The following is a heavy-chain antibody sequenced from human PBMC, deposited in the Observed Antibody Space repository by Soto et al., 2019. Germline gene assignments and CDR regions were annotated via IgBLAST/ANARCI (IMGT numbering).Heavy chain of an antibody. CDR1: GYRFTSYW. V-gene: IGHV5-51*01. CDR2: IYPGDSDT. Sequence: GESLKISCKGSGYRFTSYWIGWVRQMPGKGLEWMGIIYPGDSDTRYSPSFQGQVTISADKSISTAYLQWSSLKASDTAMYYCARRKSHYYYGMDVWGQGTTVTVSS. J-gene: IGHJ6*02. CDR3: ARRKSHYYYGMDV.